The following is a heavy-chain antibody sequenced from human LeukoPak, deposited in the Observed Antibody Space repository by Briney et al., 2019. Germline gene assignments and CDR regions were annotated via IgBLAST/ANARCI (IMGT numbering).Heavy chain of an antibody. CDR2: IRSDGGIK. CDR3: AKDVPAAYFDY. Sequence: QPGGSLSLSCTVSGLTFSTYWMSWVRQAPGKGLEWVAFIRSDGGIKYYADSVKGRFTISRDNSKNTLYLQVNSLRAEDTAVYFCAKDVPAAYFDYWGQGTPVTVSS. V-gene: IGHV3-30*02. D-gene: IGHD2-2*01. J-gene: IGHJ4*02. CDR1: GLTFSTYW.